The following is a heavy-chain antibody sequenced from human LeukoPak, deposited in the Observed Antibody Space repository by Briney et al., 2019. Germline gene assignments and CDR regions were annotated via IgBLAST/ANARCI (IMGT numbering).Heavy chain of an antibody. CDR2: MNPNSGNT. Sequence: ASVKVSCKASGYTFTSYDINWVRQATGQGVEWMGWMNPNSGNTGYAQKFQGRVTMTRNTSISTAYMELSSLRSEDTAVYYCAREARGWSGGGFDYWGQGTLVTVSS. CDR1: GYTFTSYD. CDR3: AREARGWSGGGFDY. J-gene: IGHJ4*02. V-gene: IGHV1-8*01. D-gene: IGHD3-16*01.